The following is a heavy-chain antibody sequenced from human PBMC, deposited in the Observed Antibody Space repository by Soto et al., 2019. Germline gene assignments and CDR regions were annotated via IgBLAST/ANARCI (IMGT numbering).Heavy chain of an antibody. D-gene: IGHD6-6*01. V-gene: IGHV4-30-2*01. CDR1: GGSISSGGYS. CDR3: ARVKRPPYYFDY. Sequence: SETLSLTCAVSGGSISSGGYSWTWIRQPPGKGLEYIGYIYHSGSTYYNPSLKSRVTISVDRSKNQFSLKLNSVTAADTAVYYCARVKRPPYYFDYWGQGTLVTVSS. J-gene: IGHJ4*02. CDR2: IYHSGST.